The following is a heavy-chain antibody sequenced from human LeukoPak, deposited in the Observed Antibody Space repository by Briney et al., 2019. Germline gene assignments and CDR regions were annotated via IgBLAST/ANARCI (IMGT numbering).Heavy chain of an antibody. CDR3: ARADRSYCSSTSCFDY. CDR2: TYYRSKWYN. Sequence: SQTLSLTYAISGDSVSSNSAAWNWIRQSPSRGLEWLGRTYYRSKWYNDYAVSVKSRITINPDTSKNQFSLQLNSVTPEDTAVYYCARADRSYCSSTSCFDYWGQGTLVTVSS. D-gene: IGHD2-2*01. J-gene: IGHJ4*02. CDR1: GDSVSSNSAA. V-gene: IGHV6-1*01.